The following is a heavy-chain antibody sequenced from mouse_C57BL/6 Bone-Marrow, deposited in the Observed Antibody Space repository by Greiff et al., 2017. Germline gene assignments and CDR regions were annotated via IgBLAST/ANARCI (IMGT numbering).Heavy chain of an antibody. V-gene: IGHV1-69*01. CDR2: IDPSDSYT. J-gene: IGHJ4*01. CDR1: GYTFTSYW. CDR3: ARGGYYAMDY. Sequence: QVQLQQSGAELVMPGASVKLSCKASGYTFTSYWMHWVKQRPGQGLEWIGEIDPSDSYTNYNQKFKGKFTLTVDKSPGTAYMQLSSLTSEDSAVYYCARGGYYAMDYWGQGTSVTVSS.